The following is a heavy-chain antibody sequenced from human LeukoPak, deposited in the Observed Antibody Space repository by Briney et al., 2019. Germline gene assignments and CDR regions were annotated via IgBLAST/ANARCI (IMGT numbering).Heavy chain of an antibody. J-gene: IGHJ6*02. CDR3: ARARGGGELVSWRNYGMDV. Sequence: SETLSLTCTVSGGSISSYYWSWIRQPPGKGLEWIGYIYYSGSTNYNPSLKSRVTISVDTSKNQFSLKLSSVTAADTAVYYCARARGGGELVSWRNYGMDVWGQGTTVTVSS. CDR1: GGSISSYY. CDR2: IYYSGST. V-gene: IGHV4-59*01. D-gene: IGHD1-26*01.